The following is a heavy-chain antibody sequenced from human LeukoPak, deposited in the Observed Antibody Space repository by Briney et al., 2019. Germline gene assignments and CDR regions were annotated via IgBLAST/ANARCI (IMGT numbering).Heavy chain of an antibody. J-gene: IGHJ4*02. CDR1: GFTFSSYA. CDR2: ISGGVENR. V-gene: IGHV3-23*01. CDR3: AKVHDSGTYATLDY. Sequence: GGSLRLSCAASGFTFSSYALSWVRQAPGKGLEWVSSISGGVENRYYADSVKGRFIISRDDSKNTFYLQMNSLRAEDTAVYHCAKVHDSGTYATLDYWGQGTLVTVSS. D-gene: IGHD3-10*01.